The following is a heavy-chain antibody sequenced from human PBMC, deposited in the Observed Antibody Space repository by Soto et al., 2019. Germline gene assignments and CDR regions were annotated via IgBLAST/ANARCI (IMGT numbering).Heavy chain of an antibody. CDR2: IYHSGST. V-gene: IGHV4-30-2*03. CDR1: GGSISSGGYS. CDR3: ARLGGRATYYYDSSGYYPFFDY. J-gene: IGHJ4*02. Sequence: SETLSLTCAVSGGSISSGGYSWSWIRQPPGKGLEWIGYIYHSGSTYYNPSLKRRVTISVDTSKNQFSLKLSSVTAADTAVYYCARLGGRATYYYDSSGYYPFFDYWGQGTLVTVS. D-gene: IGHD3-22*01.